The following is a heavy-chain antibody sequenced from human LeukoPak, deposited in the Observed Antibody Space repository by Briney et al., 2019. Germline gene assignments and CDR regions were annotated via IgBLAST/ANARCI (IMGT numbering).Heavy chain of an antibody. V-gene: IGHV3-23*01. CDR2: ITKSGDST. CDR1: GFTFSAFG. D-gene: IGHD3-9*01. CDR3: TKDYCGKFCSAV. Sequence: GGSLRLSCAASGFTFSAFGMNWARQAPGKGREWVSTITKSGDSTYYVDSVKGRLTISRDNSKNTLYLQMNSLRAEDTAKYYCTKDYCGKFCSAVWGQGTTVTVSS. J-gene: IGHJ6*02.